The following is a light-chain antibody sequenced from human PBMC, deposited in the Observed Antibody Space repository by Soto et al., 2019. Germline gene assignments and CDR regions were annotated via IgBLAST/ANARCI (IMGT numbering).Light chain of an antibody. J-gene: IGKJ2*02. CDR3: QQYNNWPPST. Sequence: EIVMTQSPATLSVSPGERATLSCRASQSVSSNLAWYQQKPGQAPRLLIYGASTRATGIPARFSGSGSGTEFTLPISSLQSEDFAVYYCQQYNNWPPSTFGQGTKLEI. CDR1: QSVSSN. CDR2: GAS. V-gene: IGKV3-15*01.